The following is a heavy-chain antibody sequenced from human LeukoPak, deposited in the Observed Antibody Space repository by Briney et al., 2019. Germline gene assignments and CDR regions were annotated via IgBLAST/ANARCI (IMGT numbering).Heavy chain of an antibody. D-gene: IGHD6-19*01. CDR1: GGSISSSNW. V-gene: IGHV4-4*02. Sequence: PSETLSLTCAVSGGSISSSNWWSWVRQPPGKGLEWIGEIYHSGSTNYNPSLKSRVTISVDKSKTQFSLKLSSVTAADTAVYYCARESYSSGWYVLYWGQGTLVTVSS. J-gene: IGHJ4*02. CDR2: IYHSGST. CDR3: ARESYSSGWYVLY.